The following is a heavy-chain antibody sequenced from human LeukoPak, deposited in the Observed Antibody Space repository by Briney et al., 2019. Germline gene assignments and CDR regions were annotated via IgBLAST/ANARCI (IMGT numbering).Heavy chain of an antibody. CDR1: GFPVSSNF. V-gene: IGHV3-53*04. CDR2: IYGGGST. J-gene: IGHJ5*02. CDR3: GRDGVVGFDH. Sequence: GGSLSHLCAASGFPVSSNFVSWVRQAPGKGLEWVSIIYGGGSTYYADSVMGRFTISRHNSKNTLYPQMDSLRPEDTAVYYCGRDGVVGFDHWGQGTLVTVSS. D-gene: IGHD2-15*01.